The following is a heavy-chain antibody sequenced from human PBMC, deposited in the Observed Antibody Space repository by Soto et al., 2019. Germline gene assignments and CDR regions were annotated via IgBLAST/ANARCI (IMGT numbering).Heavy chain of an antibody. Sequence: QVQLVQSGAEVKKPGSSVKVSCKTSGRPFSSNAISWVRQAPGQGPEWMGGIVPLFGTTNYAQTFQGRVTITADESTSTVYMELRSLRSEDTAVYYCARDRDGWYYFDSWGQGTLVTVSS. J-gene: IGHJ4*02. V-gene: IGHV1-69*12. CDR2: IVPLFGTT. CDR3: ARDRDGWYYFDS. CDR1: GRPFSSNA. D-gene: IGHD6-19*01.